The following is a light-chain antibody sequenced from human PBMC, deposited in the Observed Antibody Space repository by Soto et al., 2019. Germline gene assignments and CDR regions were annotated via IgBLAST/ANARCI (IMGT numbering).Light chain of an antibody. Sequence: EIVMTQSPASLSVSPGERATLSCRGSRSISKNLAWYQQKPGQSPRFLIYDASTRATGIPARFSGSGSGTDCTLTISSLQSEDSATYYCQQYDDWPGVTFGPGTKVEIK. V-gene: IGKV3-15*01. CDR3: QQYDDWPGVT. J-gene: IGKJ3*01. CDR2: DAS. CDR1: RSISKN.